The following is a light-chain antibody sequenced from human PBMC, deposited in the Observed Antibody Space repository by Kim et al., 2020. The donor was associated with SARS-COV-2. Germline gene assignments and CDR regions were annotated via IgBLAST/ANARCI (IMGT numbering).Light chain of an antibody. J-gene: IGKJ4*01. Sequence: DIQMTQSPSSLSASVGDRVTITCRASQSINNYLCWFQQKPGKAPKLLIYAASSLQSGVPSRFSGSGSGTDFTLTISSLQPEDFATYYCQQSYITALAFGGGTKVEIK. CDR3: QQSYITALA. CDR1: QSINNY. V-gene: IGKV1-39*01. CDR2: AAS.